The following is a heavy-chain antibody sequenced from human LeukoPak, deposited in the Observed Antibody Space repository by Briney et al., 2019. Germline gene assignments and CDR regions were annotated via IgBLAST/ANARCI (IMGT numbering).Heavy chain of an antibody. V-gene: IGHV4-34*01. J-gene: IGHJ6*03. CDR3: ARSRPWGLVGYYMDV. CDR2: INHSGST. CDR1: GGSFSGYY. Sequence: SETLSLTCAVYGGSFSGYYWSWIRQPPGKGLEWIGEINHSGSTNYNPSLKSRVTISVDTSKNQFSLKLSSVTAADTAVYYCARSRPWGLVGYYMDVWGKGTTVTVSS. D-gene: IGHD3-16*01.